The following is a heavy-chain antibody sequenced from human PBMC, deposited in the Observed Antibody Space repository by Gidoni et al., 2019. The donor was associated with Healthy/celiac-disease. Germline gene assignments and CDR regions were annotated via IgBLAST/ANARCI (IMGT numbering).Heavy chain of an antibody. D-gene: IGHD6-19*01. J-gene: IGHJ4*02. V-gene: IGHV5-51*01. Sequence: EVQLVQSGAEVKTPGEYLKSSCTGSGYSFTSYWIGWVRQMPGKGLEWMGIIYPGDSDTRYSTSFQGQVTISADKSISPAYLQLSSLKASDTAMYYCARDSANSGWGYWGQGTLFTVSS. CDR2: IYPGDSDT. CDR1: GYSFTSYW. CDR3: ARDSANSGWGY.